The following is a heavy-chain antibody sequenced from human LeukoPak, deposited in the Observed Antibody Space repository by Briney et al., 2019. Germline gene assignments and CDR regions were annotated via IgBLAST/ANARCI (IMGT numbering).Heavy chain of an antibody. D-gene: IGHD3-10*01. Sequence: ASVKVSCKVSGYTLTELSMHWVRQPPGTGLERKGGFDPEDGETIYAQKFQGRVTMTEDTSTDTAYMELSSLRSEDTAVCYCATRHGHYGSGSYYGYWGQGTLVTVSS. V-gene: IGHV1-24*01. J-gene: IGHJ4*02. CDR1: GYTLTELS. CDR2: FDPEDGET. CDR3: ATRHGHYGSGSYYGY.